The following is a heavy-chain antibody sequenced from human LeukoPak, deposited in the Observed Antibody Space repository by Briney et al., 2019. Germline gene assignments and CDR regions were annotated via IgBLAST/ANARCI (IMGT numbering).Heavy chain of an antibody. CDR2: ISYDGSNK. D-gene: IGHD3-10*01. CDR3: ARGYGFGELERDWFDP. CDR1: GFTFSSYA. Sequence: GGSLRLSCAASGFTFSSYAMHWVRQAPGKGLEWVAVISYDGSNKYYADSVKGRFTISRDNSKNTLYLQMNSLRAEDTAVYYCARGYGFGELERDWFDPWGQGTLVTVSS. V-gene: IGHV3-30*04. J-gene: IGHJ5*02.